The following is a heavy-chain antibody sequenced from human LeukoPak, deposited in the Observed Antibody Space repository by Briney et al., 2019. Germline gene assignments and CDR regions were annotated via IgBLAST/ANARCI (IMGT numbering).Heavy chain of an antibody. V-gene: IGHV3-21*01. CDR1: GFTFSSYS. D-gene: IGHD5-18*01. CDR3: ARYGYSYGYVDY. CDR2: ISSSSSYI. Sequence: GGSLTLSCAASGFTFSSYSMNWVRQAPGKVLEWVSSISSSSSYIYYADSVKGRFTISRDNAKNSLYLQMNSLRAEDTAVYYCARYGYSYGYVDYWGQGTLVTVSS. J-gene: IGHJ4*02.